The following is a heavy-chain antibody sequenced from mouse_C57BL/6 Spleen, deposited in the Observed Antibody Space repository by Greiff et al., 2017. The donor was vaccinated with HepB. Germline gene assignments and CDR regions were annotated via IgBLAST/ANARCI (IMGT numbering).Heavy chain of an antibody. Sequence: QVQLQQPGAELVKPGASVKLSCKASGYTFTSYWMQWVKQRPGQGLEWIGEIDPSDSYTNYNQKFKGKATLTVDTSSSTAYMQLSSLTSEDSAVYYCARSAYDYSDYYYAMDYWGQGTSVTVSS. D-gene: IGHD2-4*01. CDR1: GYTFTSYW. J-gene: IGHJ4*01. CDR3: ARSAYDYSDYYYAMDY. CDR2: IDPSDSYT. V-gene: IGHV1-50*01.